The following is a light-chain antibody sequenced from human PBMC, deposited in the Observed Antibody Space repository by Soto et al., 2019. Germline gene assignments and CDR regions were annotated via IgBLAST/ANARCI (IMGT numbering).Light chain of an antibody. CDR2: EVS. V-gene: IGLV2-8*01. Sequence: QSALTQPPSASGSPGQSVTISCTGTSSDVGGYNYVSWYQQHPGKAPKLMIYEVSKRPSGVPDRFSGSKSGNTASLTVSGLQADDEADYCCSSYAGSNNLVFGGGTKVTVL. CDR3: SSYAGSNNLV. J-gene: IGLJ2*01. CDR1: SSDVGGYNY.